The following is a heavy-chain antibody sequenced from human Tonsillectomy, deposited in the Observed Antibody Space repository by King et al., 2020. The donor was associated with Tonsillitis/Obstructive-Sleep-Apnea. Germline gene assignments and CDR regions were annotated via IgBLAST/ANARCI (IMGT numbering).Heavy chain of an antibody. V-gene: IGHV5-51*01. CDR2: IYPGDSDT. Sequence: QLVQSGAEVKKPGESLKISCKGSGYRFTTYWIGWVRQMPGKGLEWMGIIYPGDSDTRSSPSVQGQVTMSADKSISTASLHWSSLKPSDPTVYFWAGHVGDICGYYSALDYWGQGTLVTVSS. J-gene: IGHJ4*02. CDR3: AGHVGDICGYYSALDY. CDR1: GYRFTTYW. D-gene: IGHD3-22*01.